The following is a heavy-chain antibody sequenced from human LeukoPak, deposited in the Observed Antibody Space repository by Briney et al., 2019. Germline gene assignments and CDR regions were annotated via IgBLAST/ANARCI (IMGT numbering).Heavy chain of an antibody. CDR3: AGSYSSSWFDP. CDR2: IYYSGST. V-gene: IGHV4-61*01. D-gene: IGHD6-6*01. Sequence: PSETLSLTCTVSGGSVSSGSYYWSWIRQPPGKGLEWIGYIYYSGSTNYNPSLKSRVTISVDTSKNQFSLKLSSVTAADTAVYYCAGSYSSSWFDPWGQGTLVTVSS. CDR1: GGSVSSGSYY. J-gene: IGHJ5*02.